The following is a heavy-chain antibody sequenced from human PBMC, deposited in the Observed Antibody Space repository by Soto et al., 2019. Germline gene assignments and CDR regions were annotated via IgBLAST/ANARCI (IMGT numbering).Heavy chain of an antibody. CDR2: ITSSSSYI. Sequence: GGSLRLSCAASGFTFSLYSMIWVRQAPGKGLEWVASITSSSSYIYYEDSLKVRFTISRDYAKNSLFLQLDSLRAEDTAVYFCVRARSTDSRPDYWGQGTLVTVSS. CDR3: VRARSTDSRPDY. D-gene: IGHD3-22*01. CDR1: GFTFSLYS. V-gene: IGHV3-21*01. J-gene: IGHJ4*02.